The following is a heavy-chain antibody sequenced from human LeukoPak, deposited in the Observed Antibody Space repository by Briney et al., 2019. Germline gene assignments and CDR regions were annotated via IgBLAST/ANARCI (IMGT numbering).Heavy chain of an antibody. CDR1: GYSFPNYG. D-gene: IGHD6-13*01. CDR3: ARDIGLITADTPFEY. CDR2: ISGYNGNT. J-gene: IGHJ4*02. Sequence: ASVKVSCKASGYSFPNYGVSWVRQAPGQGLEWLGWISGYNGNTNYAQKFQGRVTTTTDTSTSTSYMELRSLRSDDTAMYYCARDIGLITADTPFEYWGQGTLVTVSS. V-gene: IGHV1-18*04.